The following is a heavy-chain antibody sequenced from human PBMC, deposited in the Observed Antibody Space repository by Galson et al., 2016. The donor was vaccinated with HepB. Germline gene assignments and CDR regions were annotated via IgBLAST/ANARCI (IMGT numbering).Heavy chain of an antibody. Sequence: SLRLSCATSGFPFSDFAMSWVRQAPGKGLEWVSLIFGGGTGTYYADSVKGRFTISRDNSKNTLYLQMNSLRAEDTAVYYCAVEAGIAVAGPEFHYYYGMDVWGQGITVTVSS. D-gene: IGHD6-19*01. CDR3: AVEAGIAVAGPEFHYYYGMDV. CDR2: IFGGGTGT. V-gene: IGHV3-23*03. CDR1: GFPFSDFA. J-gene: IGHJ6*02.